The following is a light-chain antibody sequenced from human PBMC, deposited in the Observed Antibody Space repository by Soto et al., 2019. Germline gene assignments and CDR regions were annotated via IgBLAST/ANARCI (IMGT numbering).Light chain of an antibody. V-gene: IGKV1-39*01. Sequence: DIQMTQSPSSLSASVGDRVTITCRASQSISSYLNWYQQKPGKAPMLLIYAASSLQSGVPSRFSGSGSGTDFTLTISSLQPEDFATYYCQQSYSTQFTFGPGTKVDIK. CDR1: QSISSY. J-gene: IGKJ3*01. CDR3: QQSYSTQFT. CDR2: AAS.